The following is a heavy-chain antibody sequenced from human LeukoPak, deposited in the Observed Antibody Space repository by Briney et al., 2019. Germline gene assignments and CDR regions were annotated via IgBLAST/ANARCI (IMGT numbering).Heavy chain of an antibody. Sequence: ASVKVSRKACGYIFTGYYMHWVRPAPGQGVEWMGWINPNSGGTNYAQKFQGRVTETRDTSISTAYMELSRLRSDDTAVYYCARVKPTTNDFDYWGQGTLVTVSS. D-gene: IGHD5-12*01. CDR1: GYIFTGYY. J-gene: IGHJ4*02. CDR3: ARVKPTTNDFDY. V-gene: IGHV1-2*02. CDR2: INPNSGGT.